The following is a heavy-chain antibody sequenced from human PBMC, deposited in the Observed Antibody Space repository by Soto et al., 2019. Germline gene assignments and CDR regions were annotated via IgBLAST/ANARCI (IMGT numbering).Heavy chain of an antibody. V-gene: IGHV3-15*07. J-gene: IGHJ6*02. CDR3: TTQNCSGGSCYSGYYYYGLDV. CDR1: GFTFSNAW. D-gene: IGHD2-15*01. Sequence: EVQLVEAGGGLVKPGGSLRLSCAASGFTFSNAWMNWVRQAPGKGLEWVCRIKSKTDGGTADYAAPVKGRFTISRDDSKNTLYLQMDSLITEDTAVYYCTTQNCSGGSCYSGYYYYGLDVWGQGTTVSVSS. CDR2: IKSKTDGGTA.